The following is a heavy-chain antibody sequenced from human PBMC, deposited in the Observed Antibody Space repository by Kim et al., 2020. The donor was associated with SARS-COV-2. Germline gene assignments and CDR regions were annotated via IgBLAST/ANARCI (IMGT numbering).Heavy chain of an antibody. CDR2: IRSKAYGGTT. V-gene: IGHV3-49*03. CDR3: TRPKGYSGYDWWRNYFDY. J-gene: IGHJ4*02. Sequence: GGSLRLSCTASGFTFGDYAMSWFRQAPGKGLECVGFIRSKAYGGTTEYAASVKGRFTISRDDSKSIAYLQMNSLKTEDTAVYYCTRPKGYSGYDWWRNYFDYWGQGTLVTVSS. CDR1: GFTFGDYA. D-gene: IGHD5-12*01.